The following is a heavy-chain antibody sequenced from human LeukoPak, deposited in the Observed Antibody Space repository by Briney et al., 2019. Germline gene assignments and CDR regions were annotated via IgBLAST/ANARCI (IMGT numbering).Heavy chain of an antibody. V-gene: IGHV4-59*08. CDR3: ARHVEGEGLDY. D-gene: IGHD3-16*01. CDR1: GGSISSYY. Sequence: KPSETLSLTCTVSGGSISSYYWSWIRQPPGKGLEWSGYISYSGNSNYNPSLKSRVTISVDSSKTQFSLKLSSVTAADTAFYYCARHVEGEGLDYWGQGTLVTVSS. J-gene: IGHJ4*02. CDR2: ISYSGNS.